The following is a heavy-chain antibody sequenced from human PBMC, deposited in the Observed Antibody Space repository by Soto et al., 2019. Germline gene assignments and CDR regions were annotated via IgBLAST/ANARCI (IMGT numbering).Heavy chain of an antibody. CDR3: LFSFGDLIVQYFYY. Sequence: GGSLRLSCAASGFTFSSYAMNWVRQAPGKGLEWVSGISGSGAETSYADSVKGRFTISRDNSKNTLYLQMNSLRAEDTAVYYCLFSFGDLIVQYFYYWGQVTLFTVSS. J-gene: IGHJ4*02. D-gene: IGHD3-16*02. V-gene: IGHV3-23*01. CDR1: GFTFSSYA. CDR2: ISGSGAET.